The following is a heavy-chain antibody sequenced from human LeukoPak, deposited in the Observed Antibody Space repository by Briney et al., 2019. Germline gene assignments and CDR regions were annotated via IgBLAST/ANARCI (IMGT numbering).Heavy chain of an antibody. V-gene: IGHV4-4*02. CDR2: IYHSGST. Sequence: SGTLSLTCAVSGGSISSSNWWSWVRQPPGQGLEWIGEIYHSGSTNYNPSLKSRVTISVDTSKNQFSLKLSSVTAADTAAYYCARDRFITMVRGIESAFDYWGQGTLVTVSS. CDR1: GGSISSSNW. D-gene: IGHD3-10*01. J-gene: IGHJ4*02. CDR3: ARDRFITMVRGIESAFDY.